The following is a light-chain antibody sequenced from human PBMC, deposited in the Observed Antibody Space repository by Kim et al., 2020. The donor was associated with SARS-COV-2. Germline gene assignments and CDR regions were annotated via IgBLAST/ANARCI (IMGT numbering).Light chain of an antibody. V-gene: IGLV3-21*04. CDR3: QVWDSSSDPSYV. J-gene: IGLJ1*01. CDR2: YDS. CDR1: NIGSKS. Sequence: PGKTARMTCGGNNIGSKSVHWYQQKPGQAPVLVIYYDSDRPSGIPERFSGSNSGNTATLTISRVEAGDEADYYCQVWDSSSDPSYVFGTGTKVTVL.